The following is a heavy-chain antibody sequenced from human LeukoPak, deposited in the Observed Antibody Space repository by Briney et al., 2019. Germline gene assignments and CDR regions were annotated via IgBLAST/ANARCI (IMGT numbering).Heavy chain of an antibody. V-gene: IGHV3-30*02. J-gene: IGHJ4*02. Sequence: PGGSLRLSCAASGFTFSSYGMHWVRQAPGKGLEWVAFIRSDGSIKYYADSVKGRFTISRDISKNTLYLRMNSLRAEDTPVYYCAKDLPEPYFDYWGQGTLVTVSS. CDR3: AKDLPEPYFDY. CDR1: GFTFSSYG. CDR2: IRSDGSIK.